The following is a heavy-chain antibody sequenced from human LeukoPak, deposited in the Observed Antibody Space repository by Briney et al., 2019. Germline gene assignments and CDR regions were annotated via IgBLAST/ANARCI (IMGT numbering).Heavy chain of an antibody. D-gene: IGHD3-10*01. Sequence: SETLSLTCAVYGGSFRGYYWSWIRQPPGKGLEWIGEMNHRGSTNYNPSRKRRVTISVDTSKNQFALKVSSVTAADTAVYYCASGPSSYGSGSYYPHYSYSRMDVWGQGTPVTVSS. J-gene: IGHJ6*02. CDR1: GGSFRGYY. CDR3: ASGPSSYGSGSYYPHYSYSRMDV. CDR2: MNHRGST. V-gene: IGHV4-34*01.